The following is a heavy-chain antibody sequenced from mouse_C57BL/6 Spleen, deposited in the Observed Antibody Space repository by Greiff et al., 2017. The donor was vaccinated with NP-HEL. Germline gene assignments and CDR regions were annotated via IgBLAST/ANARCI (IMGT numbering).Heavy chain of an antibody. CDR3: ARGYYGSSHYAMDY. CDR2: ISNGGGST. CDR1: GFTFSDYY. Sequence: EVKLVESGGGLVQPGGSLKLSCAASGFTFSDYYMYWVRQTPEKRLEWVAYISNGGGSTYYPDTVKGRFTISRDNAKNTLYLQMSRLKSEDTAMYYCARGYYGSSHYAMDYWGQGTSVTVSS. D-gene: IGHD1-1*01. V-gene: IGHV5-12*01. J-gene: IGHJ4*01.